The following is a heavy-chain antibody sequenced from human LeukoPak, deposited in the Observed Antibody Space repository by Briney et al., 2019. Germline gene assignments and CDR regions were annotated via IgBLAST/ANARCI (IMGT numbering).Heavy chain of an antibody. CDR1: GYTFTRYG. D-gene: IGHD2-21*02. V-gene: IGHV1-2*02. J-gene: IGHJ4*02. CDR2: INPNSGGT. Sequence: ASVKDSCKASGYTFTRYGISWVRQAPGQGLEWMGWINPNSGGTNYAQKFQGRVTMTRDTSISTAYMELSRLRSDDTAVYYCARVSHSDWLYFDYWGQGTLVTASS. CDR3: ARVSHSDWLYFDY.